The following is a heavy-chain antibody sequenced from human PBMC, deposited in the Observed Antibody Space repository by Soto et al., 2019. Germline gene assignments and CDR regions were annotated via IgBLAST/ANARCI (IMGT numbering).Heavy chain of an antibody. V-gene: IGHV4-39*01. CDR3: ALAAAGTGLFDY. CDR2: VYHSGNT. D-gene: IGHD6-13*01. J-gene: IGHJ4*02. Sequence: SETLSLTCTVSGGSISTNNYYWGWIRQPPGKGLEWIGNVYHSGNTHHNPSLKSRVTISIDTSKNQFSLKLSSVSAADTAVYYCALAAAGTGLFDYRGQGTLVTVSS. CDR1: GGSISTNNYY.